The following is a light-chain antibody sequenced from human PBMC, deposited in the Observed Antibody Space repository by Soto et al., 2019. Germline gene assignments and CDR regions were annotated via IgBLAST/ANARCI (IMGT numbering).Light chain of an antibody. CDR2: EVT. Sequence: QSALTQPASVSGSPGQSITISCTGTSSDVGIYNLVSWYQQHPGKAPKLMIYEVTKRPSGVSNRFSGSKSGNAASLAISGLQAEDESDYYCCSYAGTSYVFGTGTKVTLL. V-gene: IGLV2-23*02. J-gene: IGLJ1*01. CDR1: SSDVGIYNL. CDR3: CSYAGTSYV.